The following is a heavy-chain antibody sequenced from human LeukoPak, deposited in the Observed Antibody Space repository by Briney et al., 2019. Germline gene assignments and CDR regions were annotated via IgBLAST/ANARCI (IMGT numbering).Heavy chain of an antibody. V-gene: IGHV3-21*05. D-gene: IGHD2-2*01. J-gene: IGHJ4*02. Sequence: GGSLGLSCAASGFTFSSYSINWVRQAPGKGLEWVSYISRSSGSIYYPDSVKGRFTISRDNAKNSLYLQMNSLRAEDTAVYYCARDFDSSTSCFAYWGQGTLVTVSS. CDR3: ARDFDSSTSCFAY. CDR1: GFTFSSYS. CDR2: ISRSSGSI.